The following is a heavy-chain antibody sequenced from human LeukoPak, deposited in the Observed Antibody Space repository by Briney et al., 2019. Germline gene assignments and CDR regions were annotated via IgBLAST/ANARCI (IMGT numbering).Heavy chain of an antibody. CDR2: INPNSGGT. Sequence: ASVKVSCKASGYTFTGYYMHWVRQAPGQGLEWMGWINPNSGGTKYAQKFQGRFTMTRDTSISTAYMELSRLRSDDTAVFYCARDRAVAGTNLDAFDFWGPGTVVTVS. D-gene: IGHD6-19*01. CDR1: GYTFTGYY. CDR3: ARDRAVAGTNLDAFDF. J-gene: IGHJ3*01. V-gene: IGHV1-2*02.